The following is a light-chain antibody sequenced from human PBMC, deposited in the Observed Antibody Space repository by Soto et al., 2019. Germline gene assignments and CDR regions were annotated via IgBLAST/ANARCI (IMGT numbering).Light chain of an antibody. Sequence: EMVLTQSPATLSLSPGERATRSCRASHSVSSSLAWYQQKPGQAPRLLIYDASNRATGIPARFSGSGSGTDFTLTISSLEPEDFAVYYCQQRNNPLTFGGGTKVEIK. CDR3: QQRNNPLT. V-gene: IGKV3-11*01. CDR2: DAS. CDR1: HSVSSS. J-gene: IGKJ4*01.